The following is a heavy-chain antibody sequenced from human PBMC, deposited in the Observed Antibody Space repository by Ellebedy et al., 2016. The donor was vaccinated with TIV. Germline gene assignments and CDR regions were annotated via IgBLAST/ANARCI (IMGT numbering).Heavy chain of an antibody. CDR2: IYYSGST. CDR1: GGSISSYY. D-gene: IGHD2-21*01. J-gene: IGHJ5*02. CDR3: ARHDCGGVNCQPNWFDP. V-gene: IGHV4-59*04. Sequence: SETLSLTCAVSGGSISSYYWSWIRQPPGKGLEWIGYIYYSGSTYYNPSLKSRVTISLDTSKNQFSLKLNSVTAADTAVYYCARHDCGGVNCQPNWFDPWGQGTLVTVSS.